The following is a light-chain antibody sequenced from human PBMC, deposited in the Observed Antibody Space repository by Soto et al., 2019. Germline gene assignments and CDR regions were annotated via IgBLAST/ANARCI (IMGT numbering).Light chain of an antibody. CDR1: QSISSW. V-gene: IGKV1-5*03. Sequence: DIQMTQSPSTLSASVGDRVTITCRASQSISSWLAWYQQKPGKAPKLLIYNASSLESGVPSRFSRSGSGTEFTLTISNLQPDDFATYYCQQYNSYPLTFGGGTKVEIK. J-gene: IGKJ4*01. CDR3: QQYNSYPLT. CDR2: NAS.